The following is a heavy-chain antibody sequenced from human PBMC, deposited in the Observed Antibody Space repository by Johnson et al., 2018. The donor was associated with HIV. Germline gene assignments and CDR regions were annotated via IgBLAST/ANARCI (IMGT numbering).Heavy chain of an antibody. CDR2: IGTAGDT. CDR3: AKVGATVVTPRGEAFDI. CDR1: GFTFSSYG. D-gene: IGHD4-23*01. V-gene: IGHV3-13*01. Sequence: VQLVESGGGVVQPGRSLRLSCAASGFTFSSYGMHWVRQATGKGLEWVSAIGTAGDTYYPGSVQGRFTIPRENAKNSLYLQMNSLRAEDTAGYYCAKVGATVVTPRGEAFDIWGQGAMVTVSS. J-gene: IGHJ3*02.